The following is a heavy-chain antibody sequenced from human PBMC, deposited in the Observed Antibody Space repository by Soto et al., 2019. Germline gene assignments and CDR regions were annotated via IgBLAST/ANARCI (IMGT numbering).Heavy chain of an antibody. D-gene: IGHD3-22*01. CDR1: GFTFSNYG. V-gene: IGHV3-30*18. CDR2: ISYDGSNK. Sequence: PGGSLRLSCAASGFTFSNYGMHWVRQAPGKGLEWVAVISYDGSNKYYADSVKGRFTISRDNSKNTLYLQMDSLRAEDTAVYYCAKDRQWLLLGPYYWGQGTLVTVSS. CDR3: AKDRQWLLLGPYY. J-gene: IGHJ4*02.